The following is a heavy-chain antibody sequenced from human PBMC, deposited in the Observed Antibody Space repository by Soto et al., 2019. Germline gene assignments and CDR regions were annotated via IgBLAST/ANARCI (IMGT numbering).Heavy chain of an antibody. Sequence: SETLSLTCTVSGGSINAVAYYWGWIRQAPGKGLEWIGTVYHNENTYYNPSLKSRITISADTAKNQFSLNLRSVTAADTAIYFCARRERYYGSPGWFDPWGQGTLVT. D-gene: IGHD3-16*01. J-gene: IGHJ5*02. CDR1: GGSINAVAYY. CDR3: ARRERYYGSPGWFDP. V-gene: IGHV4-39*01. CDR2: VYHNENT.